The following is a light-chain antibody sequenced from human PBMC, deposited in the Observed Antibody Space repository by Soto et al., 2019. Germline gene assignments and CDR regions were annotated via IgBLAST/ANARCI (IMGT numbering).Light chain of an antibody. V-gene: IGLV1-51*01. Sequence: QSVLTQPPSVSAAPGQKVTISCSGSSSNIEHNYVSWYQQLPGTAPKLLIHDNNKRPSGIPDRFSGSKSGTSATLGITGLQTGDEADYYCGTWDSSLSAGVFGGGTKLTVL. J-gene: IGLJ2*01. CDR1: SSNIEHNY. CDR3: GTWDSSLSAGV. CDR2: DNN.